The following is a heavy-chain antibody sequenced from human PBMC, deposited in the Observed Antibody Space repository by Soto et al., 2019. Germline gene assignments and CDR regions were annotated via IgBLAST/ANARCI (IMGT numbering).Heavy chain of an antibody. J-gene: IGHJ4*02. CDR3: AKDRYPPRRITMVRGVFHYFDY. D-gene: IGHD3-10*01. V-gene: IGHV3-23*01. CDR2: ISGSGGST. CDR1: GFTFSSYA. Sequence: PGGSLRLSCAASGFTFSSYAMSWVRQAPGKGLEWVSAISGSGGSTYYADSVKGRFTISRDNSKNTLYLQMNSLRAEDTAVYYCAKDRYPPRRITMVRGVFHYFDYWGQGTLVTVSS.